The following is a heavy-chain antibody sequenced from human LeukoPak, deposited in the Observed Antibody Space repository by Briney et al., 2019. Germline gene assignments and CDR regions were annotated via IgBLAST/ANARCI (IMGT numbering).Heavy chain of an antibody. CDR3: AKGNIFDS. CDR2: ISSDSSDI. J-gene: IGHJ4*02. CDR1: GFNFRVYN. D-gene: IGHD2/OR15-2a*01. Sequence: GGSLRLSCAASGFNFRVYNMNWVRQAPGKGLEWIAYISSDSSDIFYADPVKGRFTISRDNAKNSLYLQMKSLRADDTAIYYCAKGNIFDSWGQGILVTVSS. V-gene: IGHV3-48*01.